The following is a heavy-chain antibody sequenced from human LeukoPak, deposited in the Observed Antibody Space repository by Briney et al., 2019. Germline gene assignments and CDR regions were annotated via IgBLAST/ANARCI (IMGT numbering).Heavy chain of an antibody. CDR2: ISYDGSNK. V-gene: IGHV3-30-3*01. CDR3: ARGAHDALAVNWFDP. J-gene: IGHJ5*02. CDR1: GFTFSSYA. D-gene: IGHD3-16*01. Sequence: PGGSLRLSCAASGFTFSSYAMHWVRQAPGKGLEWVAVISYDGSNKYYADSVKGRFTISRDNSKNTLYLQMNSLRAEDTAVYYCARGAHDALAVNWFDPWGQGTLVTVSS.